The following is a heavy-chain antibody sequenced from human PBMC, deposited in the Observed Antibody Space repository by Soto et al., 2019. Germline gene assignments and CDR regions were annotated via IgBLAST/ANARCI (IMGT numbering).Heavy chain of an antibody. Sequence: QVQLVESGGGVVQPGRSLRLSCAASGFTFSSYGMHWVRQAPGKGLEWVAVIWYDGSNKYYADSVKGRFTISRDNSKNTLYLQMNRLRAEDTAVYYCARGSRRGERCSSTSCFVHVWGKGTTVTVSS. D-gene: IGHD2-2*01. CDR3: ARGSRRGERCSSTSCFVHV. J-gene: IGHJ6*04. V-gene: IGHV3-33*01. CDR2: IWYDGSNK. CDR1: GFTFSSYG.